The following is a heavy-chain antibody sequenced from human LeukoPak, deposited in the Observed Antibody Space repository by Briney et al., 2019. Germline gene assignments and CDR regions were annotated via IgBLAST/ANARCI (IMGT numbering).Heavy chain of an antibody. J-gene: IGHJ4*02. CDR1: GHTFTGYY. V-gene: IGHV1-2*02. CDR2: INPNSGGT. CDR3: ARPRYNYVLSFDY. Sequence: GASVKVSCKASGHTFTGYYMHWVRQAPGQGLEWMGWINPNSGGTNYAQKFQGRVTMTRDTSISTAYMELYRLRSDDTAVYYCARPRYNYVLSFDYWGQGTLVTVSS. D-gene: IGHD3-16*01.